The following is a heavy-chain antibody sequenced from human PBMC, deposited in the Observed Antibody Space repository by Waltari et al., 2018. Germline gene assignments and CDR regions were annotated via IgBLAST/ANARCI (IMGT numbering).Heavy chain of an antibody. CDR1: GYTFTDYY. CDR3: ATVLTTVPTYWFDP. D-gene: IGHD4-4*01. V-gene: IGHV1-69-2*01. CDR2: VDPADSET. Sequence: EVQLVQSGAEVKKPGATVKISCKASGYTFTDYYIHWVQQAPGKWLEWMVRVDPADSETIYAEKFQRRVTITADTSTDTAYMELSSLRSEDTAVYYCATVLTTVPTYWFDPWGQGTLVTVSS. J-gene: IGHJ5*02.